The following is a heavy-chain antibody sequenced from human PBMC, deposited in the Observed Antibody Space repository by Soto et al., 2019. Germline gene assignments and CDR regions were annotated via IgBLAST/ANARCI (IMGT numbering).Heavy chain of an antibody. CDR1: GFTFSSYA. CDR2: ISGSGGST. J-gene: IGHJ4*02. CDR3: ARRGSGSYYDY. Sequence: EVQLLESGGGLVQPGGSLRLSCAASGFTFSSYAMRWVRQAPRKGLEWVSAISGSGGSTYYADSVKGRFTISRDNSKNTLYLQMNSLRAEDTAVYYCARRGSGSYYDYWGQGTLVIVSS. D-gene: IGHD1-26*01. V-gene: IGHV3-23*01.